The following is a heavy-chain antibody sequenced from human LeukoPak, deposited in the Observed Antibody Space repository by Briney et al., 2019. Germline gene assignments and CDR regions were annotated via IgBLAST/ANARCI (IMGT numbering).Heavy chain of an antibody. Sequence: PGGSLRLSCAVSGFTFSNYEMNWVRQAPGKGLEWVSSISSGSSYIYYADSVKGRFTISRDNAKNSLHLQMNSLRADDTAVYYCARVGAKGGWYFDLWGRGTLVTVSS. CDR3: ARVGAKGGWYFDL. J-gene: IGHJ2*01. V-gene: IGHV3-21*01. CDR2: ISSGSSYI. CDR1: GFTFSNYE. D-gene: IGHD3-10*01.